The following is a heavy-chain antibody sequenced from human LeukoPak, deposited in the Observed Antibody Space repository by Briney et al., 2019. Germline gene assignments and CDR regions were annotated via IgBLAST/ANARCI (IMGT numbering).Heavy chain of an antibody. Sequence: GGSLRLSCAASGFTFSSYAMSWVRQAPGKGLEWVSTISGSGSSTYYADSVKGRFTISRDNSKNTLYLQMNSLRAEDTAVYYCATRTGNAFHIWGQGTMITVSS. CDR2: ISGSGSST. D-gene: IGHD1-1*01. J-gene: IGHJ3*02. CDR1: GFTFSSYA. V-gene: IGHV3-23*01. CDR3: ATRTGNAFHI.